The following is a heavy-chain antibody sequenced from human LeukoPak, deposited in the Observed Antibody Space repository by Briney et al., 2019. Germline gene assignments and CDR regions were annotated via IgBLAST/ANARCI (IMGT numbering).Heavy chain of an antibody. CDR3: ARRYYYDNSGYYYHFDY. D-gene: IGHD3-22*01. J-gene: IGHJ4*02. Sequence: SETLSLTCTVSGGSISSSSYYWGWIRQPPGKGLEWIGSIYYSGSTYYNPSLKSRVTISVDTSKNQFSLKLSSVTAADTAVYYCARRYYYDNSGYYYHFDYWGQGALVTVSS. V-gene: IGHV4-39*01. CDR1: GGSISSSSYY. CDR2: IYYSGST.